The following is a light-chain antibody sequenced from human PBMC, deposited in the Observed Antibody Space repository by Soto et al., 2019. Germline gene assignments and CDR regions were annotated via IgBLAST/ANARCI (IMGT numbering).Light chain of an antibody. CDR2: EVS. CDR1: SSDVGAYDY. Sequence: QSALTQPPSASGSPGQSVTISCTGTSSDVGAYDYVCWYQQHPGKAPKLMIYEVSSRPSGVSNRFSGSKSGNTASLTISGLRAEDEGDYFCSSFTGTSALILFGGGTKLTVL. V-gene: IGLV2-14*01. CDR3: SSFTGTSALIL. J-gene: IGLJ2*01.